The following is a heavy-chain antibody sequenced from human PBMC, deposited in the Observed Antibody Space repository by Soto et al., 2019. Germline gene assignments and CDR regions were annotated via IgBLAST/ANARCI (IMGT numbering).Heavy chain of an antibody. D-gene: IGHD6-19*01. Sequence: EVQLVASGGGLVQPGESLRLSCGASGFTFSSYDMHWVRQATGKGLEWVSSVDTAGDTYFPGSVKGRFTISRDNAKNSLYLQMNSLTAGDTAVYYCARGSDSSRSRGYYWYFELWGRGTLVTVSS. V-gene: IGHV3-13*04. CDR3: ARGSDSSRSRGYYWYFEL. CDR2: VDTAGDT. J-gene: IGHJ2*01. CDR1: GFTFSSYD.